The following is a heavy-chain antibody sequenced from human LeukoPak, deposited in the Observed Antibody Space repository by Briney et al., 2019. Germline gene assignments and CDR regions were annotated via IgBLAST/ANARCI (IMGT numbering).Heavy chain of an antibody. CDR2: INPNSGGT. Sequence: ASVKVSCKASGCTFTGYYMHWVRQAPGQGLEWMGWINPNSGGTNYAQKFQGRVTMTRDTSISTAYMELSRLRSDDTAVYYCARGFGGHWNDVQYYFDYWGQGTLVTVSS. CDR3: ARGFGGHWNDVQYYFDY. CDR1: GCTFTGYY. V-gene: IGHV1-2*02. D-gene: IGHD1-1*01. J-gene: IGHJ4*02.